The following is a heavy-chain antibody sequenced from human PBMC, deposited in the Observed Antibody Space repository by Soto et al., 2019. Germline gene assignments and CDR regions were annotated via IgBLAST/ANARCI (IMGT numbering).Heavy chain of an antibody. D-gene: IGHD6-19*01. CDR2: ISGSGGST. J-gene: IGHJ4*02. CDR1: GFTFSSYA. CDR3: AKVRIAVAGKGGNYFDY. Sequence: GGSLRLSCAASGFTFSSYAMSWVRQAPGKGLEWVSAISGSGGSTYYADSVKGRFTISRDNSKNTLYLQMNSLRAEDTAVYYCAKVRIAVAGKGGNYFDYWGQGALVTVSS. V-gene: IGHV3-23*01.